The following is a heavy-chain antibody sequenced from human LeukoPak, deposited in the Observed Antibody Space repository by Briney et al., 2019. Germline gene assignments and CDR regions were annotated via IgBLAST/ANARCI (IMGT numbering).Heavy chain of an antibody. Sequence: ASVKVSCKVSGYTLTELSMHWVRQAPGKGLEWMGGFDTEDGETIYAQKFQGRVTTTEDTSTDTAYMELSSLRSEDTAVYYCAIKTTVTTFDYWGQGTLVTVSS. J-gene: IGHJ4*02. CDR2: FDTEDGET. V-gene: IGHV1-24*01. CDR3: AIKTTVTTFDY. D-gene: IGHD4-17*01. CDR1: GYTLTELS.